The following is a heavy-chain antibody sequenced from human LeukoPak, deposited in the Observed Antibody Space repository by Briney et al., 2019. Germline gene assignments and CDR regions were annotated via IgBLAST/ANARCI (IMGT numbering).Heavy chain of an antibody. J-gene: IGHJ6*02. V-gene: IGHV1-69*04. Sequence: SVKVSCKASGGTFSSYAISWVRQAPGQGLEWMGRIIPIFGIANYAQKFQGRVTITADKSTSTAYMELSSLRSEDTAVYYCARDRLKAAMVYNYYGMDVWGQGTTVTVSS. D-gene: IGHD5-18*01. CDR1: GGTFSSYA. CDR2: IIPIFGIA. CDR3: ARDRLKAAMVYNYYGMDV.